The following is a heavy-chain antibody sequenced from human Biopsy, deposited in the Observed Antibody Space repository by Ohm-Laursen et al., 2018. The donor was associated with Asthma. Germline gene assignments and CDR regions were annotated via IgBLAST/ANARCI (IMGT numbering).Heavy chain of an antibody. D-gene: IGHD4-17*01. V-gene: IGHV3-9*01. CDR1: GFKFDDNA. CDR2: ISWNSGRI. CDR3: AKDGVTTVTTTAFDM. Sequence: SLRLSCSASGFKFDDNAMHWIRQAPGKGLGWVSGISWNSGRIGYADSVRGRFTISRDNAKNSLYLQMNSLRPEDTALYYCAKDGVTTVTTTAFDMWGQGTMVTVAS. J-gene: IGHJ3*02.